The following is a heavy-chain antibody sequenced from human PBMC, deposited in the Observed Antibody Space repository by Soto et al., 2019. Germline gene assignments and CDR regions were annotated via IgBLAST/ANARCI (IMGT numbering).Heavy chain of an antibody. J-gene: IGHJ4*02. CDR3: ARVRLGEFFDY. V-gene: IGHV3-23*01. CDR2: ISGSGGST. Sequence: GGSLRLSCAASGFTFSSYAMSWVRQAPGKGLEWVSAISGSGGSTYYADSVKGRFTISRDNSKNTPYLQMNSLRAEDTAVYYCARVRLGEFFDYWGQGTLVTVSS. CDR1: GFTFSSYA. D-gene: IGHD3-16*01.